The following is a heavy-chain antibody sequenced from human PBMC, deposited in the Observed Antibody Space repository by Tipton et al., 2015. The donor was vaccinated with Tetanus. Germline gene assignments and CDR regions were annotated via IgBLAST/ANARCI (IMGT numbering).Heavy chain of an antibody. D-gene: IGHD1-26*01. CDR2: IYYSGST. CDR3: ATRVGATGGAAFDI. V-gene: IGHV4-39*01. J-gene: IGHJ3*02. CDR1: GGSISSSSYY. Sequence: TLSLTCTVSGGSISSSSYYWGWIRQPPGKGLEWIGSIYYSGSTYYNPSLKSRVTISVDTSKNQFSLKLSSVTAADTAVYYCATRVGATGGAAFDIWGQGTMVTVSS.